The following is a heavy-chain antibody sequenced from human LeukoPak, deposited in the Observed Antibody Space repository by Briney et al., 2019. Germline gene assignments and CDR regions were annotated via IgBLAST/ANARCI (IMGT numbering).Heavy chain of an antibody. Sequence: ASVKVSCKASGYTFTSSGISWVRQAPGQGLEWMGWISAYNGNTNYAQKLQGRVTMTTDTSTSTAYMELRSLRSDDTAVYYCASSSIVVVPAAMLVGGYYYGMDVWGQGTTVTVSS. V-gene: IGHV1-18*01. CDR3: ASSSIVVVPAAMLVGGYYYGMDV. J-gene: IGHJ6*02. D-gene: IGHD2-2*01. CDR2: ISAYNGNT. CDR1: GYTFTSSG.